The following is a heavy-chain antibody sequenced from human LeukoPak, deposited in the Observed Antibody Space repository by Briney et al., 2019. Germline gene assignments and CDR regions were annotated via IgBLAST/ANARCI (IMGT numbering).Heavy chain of an antibody. CDR3: AKDRGRSGLNAFDI. D-gene: IGHD3-22*01. CDR2: ISSSSSYI. CDR1: GFTFSSYS. J-gene: IGHJ3*02. V-gene: IGHV3-21*01. Sequence: GGSLRLSCAASGFTFSSYSMNWVRQAPGKGLEWVSSISSSSSYIYYADSVKGRFAVSRDNSKNTLYLQMNTLRAEDSAVYYCAKDRGRSGLNAFDIWGQGTMVTVSS.